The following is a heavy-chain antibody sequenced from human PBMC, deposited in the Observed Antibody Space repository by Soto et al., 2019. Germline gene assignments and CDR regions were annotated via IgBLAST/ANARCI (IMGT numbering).Heavy chain of an antibody. CDR1: GFSLSTNGVG. J-gene: IGHJ4*02. CDR3: PHRQGEYYFYF. V-gene: IGHV2-5*02. D-gene: IGHD1-26*01. Sequence: QITLKESGPTLVKPTQTLTLTCTFSGFSLSTNGVGVGWIRQPPGKALEWLALIYWDGDKRYSPSLKSRLTITKDTSKNQLVLTMNNMNPLDTAKYYCPHRQGEYYFYFWGGGTLVTVSS. CDR2: IYWDGDK.